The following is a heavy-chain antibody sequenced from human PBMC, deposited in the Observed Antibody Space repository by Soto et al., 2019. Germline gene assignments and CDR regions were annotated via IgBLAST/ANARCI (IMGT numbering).Heavy chain of an antibody. CDR3: ARDVYYDFWSGSNTDY. CDR2: IKQDGSEK. Sequence: GGSLRLSCAASGFTFSSYWMSWVRQAPGKGLEWVANIKQDGSEKYYVDSVKGRFTISRDNAKNSLYLQMNSLRAEDTAVYYCARDVYYDFWSGSNTDYWGQGTLVTVSS. CDR1: GFTFSSYW. D-gene: IGHD3-3*01. J-gene: IGHJ4*02. V-gene: IGHV3-7*01.